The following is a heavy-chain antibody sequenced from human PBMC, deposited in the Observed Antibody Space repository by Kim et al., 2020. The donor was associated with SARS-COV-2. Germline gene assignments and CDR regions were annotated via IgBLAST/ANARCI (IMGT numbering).Heavy chain of an antibody. D-gene: IGHD2-15*01. CDR1: GYTFTSYV. CDR2: ISGYNGKT. Sequence: ASVKVSCKSSGYTFTSYVLSWVRQAPGQGLEWMGWISGYNGKTNYAQKFKGRVTMTTDTSTNTAHMELRSLGSDDTAVYYCPRDTRQLLLKKDFDKWGQGTLVTVSS. CDR3: PRDTRQLLLKKDFDK. J-gene: IGHJ4*02. V-gene: IGHV1-18*01.